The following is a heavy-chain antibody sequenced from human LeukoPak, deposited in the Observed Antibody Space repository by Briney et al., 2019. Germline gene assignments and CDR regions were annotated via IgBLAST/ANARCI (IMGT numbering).Heavy chain of an antibody. V-gene: IGHV4-34*01. D-gene: IGHD3-10*01. J-gene: IGHJ4*02. CDR1: GGSFSGYC. CDR3: ASVRSYGSGSYPY. CDR2: INHSGST. Sequence: SETLSLTCAVYGGSFSGYCWSWIRQPPGKGLEWIGEINHSGSTNYNPSLKSRVTISVDTSKNQFSLKLSSVTAADTAVYYCASVRSYGSGSYPYWGQGTLVTVSS.